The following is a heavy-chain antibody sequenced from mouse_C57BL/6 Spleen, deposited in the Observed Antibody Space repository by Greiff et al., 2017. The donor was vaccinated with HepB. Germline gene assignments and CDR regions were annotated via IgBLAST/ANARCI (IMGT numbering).Heavy chain of an antibody. D-gene: IGHD1-3*01. CDR2: IDPGYGNT. V-gene: IGHV14-3*01. J-gene: IGHJ4*01. Sequence: EVQLQQSVAELVRPGASVKLSCTASGFTFKNTYMHWVQQRPEQGLEWIGRIDPGYGNTKYAPKFQGKATITADTSSNTVYLQLSSLTSEDTAIYYCAGIAVSGYYYLDYWGQGTSVTVSS. CDR3: AGIAVSGYYYLDY. CDR1: GFTFKNTY.